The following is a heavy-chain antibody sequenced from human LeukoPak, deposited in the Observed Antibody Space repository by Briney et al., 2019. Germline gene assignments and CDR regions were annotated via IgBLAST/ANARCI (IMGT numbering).Heavy chain of an antibody. V-gene: IGHV3-23*01. Sequence: GGSLRLSCAASGFTFSSYAMSWVRQAPGKGLEWVSAISGSGGSTYYADSVKGRFTISRDNAKNSLYLQMNSLRAEDTAVYYCASTVTSDAFDIWGQGTMVTVSS. D-gene: IGHD4-17*01. CDR3: ASTVTSDAFDI. CDR2: ISGSGGST. J-gene: IGHJ3*02. CDR1: GFTFSSYA.